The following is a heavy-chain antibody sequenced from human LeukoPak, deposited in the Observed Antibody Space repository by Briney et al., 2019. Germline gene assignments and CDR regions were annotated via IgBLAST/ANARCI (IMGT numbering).Heavy chain of an antibody. V-gene: IGHV3-48*02. J-gene: IGHJ6*03. Sequence: GGSRRLSCSASGFTFSTYSLTWVRQAPGKGPEWVSYISHSSSPTYYTYSVKGRFTISRDNAKNSLYLQMNSLRDEDTAVYYCARVAARPHYYYMDVWGKGTTVIVS. CDR1: GFTFSTYS. CDR3: ARVAARPHYYYMDV. D-gene: IGHD6-6*01. CDR2: ISHSSSPT.